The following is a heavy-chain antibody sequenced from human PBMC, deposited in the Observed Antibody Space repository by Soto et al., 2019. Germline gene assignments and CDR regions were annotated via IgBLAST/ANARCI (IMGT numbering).Heavy chain of an antibody. Sequence: EVQLVESGGGLVKPGGSLRLSCTVSGFTFSSFSLNWVRQAPGKGLEWVSSVSSGGTYIYYADSLKGRFPISRDNANSLQYVKMHSLGAPDPAADYCARAGGHWGSTDFYEYNQADFYYIDDGGRETTVTV. CDR3: ARAGGHWGSTDFYEYNQADFYYIDD. CDR1: GFTFSSFS. J-gene: IGHJ6*03. D-gene: IGHD2-2*01. V-gene: IGHV3-21*01. CDR2: VSSGGTYI.